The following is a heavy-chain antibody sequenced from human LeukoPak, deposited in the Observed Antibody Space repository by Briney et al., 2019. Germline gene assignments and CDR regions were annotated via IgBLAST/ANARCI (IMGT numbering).Heavy chain of an antibody. J-gene: IGHJ4*02. CDR2: IDYSGST. CDR1: GDSSSNSIYY. D-gene: IGHD6-19*01. Sequence: PSETLSLTCTVSGDSSSNSIYYWGWIRQPPGKGLEWIGSIDYSGSTYYNPSLRSRATISIDTSKNQFSLKLSSVTAADTVVYYCAREYTLYRSGWFLDYWGQGTVVTVSS. CDR3: AREYTLYRSGWFLDY. V-gene: IGHV4-39*07.